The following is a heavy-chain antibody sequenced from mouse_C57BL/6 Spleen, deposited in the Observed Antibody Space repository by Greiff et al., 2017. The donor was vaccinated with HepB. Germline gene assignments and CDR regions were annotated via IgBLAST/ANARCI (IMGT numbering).Heavy chain of an antibody. CDR2: ISYSGST. V-gene: IGHV3-8*01. Sequence: EVKLVESGPGLAKPSQTLSLTCSVTGYSITSYYLNWIRKFPGNKLEYMGYISYSGSTNYNPYLKSRISITRDTSKNKNYLQLNSVTTEYTATYYCARGLRYGSSLYYAMDYWGQGTSVTVSS. CDR3: ARGLRYGSSLYYAMDY. J-gene: IGHJ4*01. CDR1: GYSITSYY. D-gene: IGHD1-1*01.